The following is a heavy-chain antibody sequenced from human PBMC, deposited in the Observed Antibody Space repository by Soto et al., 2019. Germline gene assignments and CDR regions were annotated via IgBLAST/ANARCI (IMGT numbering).Heavy chain of an antibody. Sequence: QVQLQESGPGLVKPSQTLSLTCTVSGGSISTENYYWSWIRQHPGKGLEWIGYIYSSGPSYYNPSPHSPVTISVDTSKNQFSLSVNSVTAADTVVYFCASKPNSLDYFDYWGQGTLVSVSS. CDR1: GGSISTENYY. CDR3: ASKPNSLDYFDY. CDR2: IYSSGPS. V-gene: IGHV4-31*01. J-gene: IGHJ4*02.